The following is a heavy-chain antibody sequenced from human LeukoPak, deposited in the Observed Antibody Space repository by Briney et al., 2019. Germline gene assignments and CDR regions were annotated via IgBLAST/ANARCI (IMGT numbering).Heavy chain of an antibody. V-gene: IGHV3-30*02. CDR2: IRYDGSNK. CDR3: AKEGYSSSLYYFDY. D-gene: IGHD6-6*01. J-gene: IGHJ4*02. CDR1: GFTFSSYG. Sequence: GGSLRLSCAASGFTFSSYGMHWVRQAPGKGLEWVAFIRYDGSNKYYADSVKGRFTISRDNSKNTLYLQMNSLRAEDTAVCHCAKEGYSSSLYYFDYWGQGTLVTVSS.